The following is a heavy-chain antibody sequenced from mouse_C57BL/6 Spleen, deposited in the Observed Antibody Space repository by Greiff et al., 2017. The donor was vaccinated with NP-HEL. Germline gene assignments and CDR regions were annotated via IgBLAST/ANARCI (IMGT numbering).Heavy chain of an antibody. CDR3: ARDLDTTVVATDY. Sequence: EVQGVESGGGLVKPGGSLKLSCAASGFTFSSYAMSWVRQTPEKRLEWVATISDGGSYTYYPDNVKGRFTISRDNAKNNLYLQMSHLKSEDTAMYYCARDLDTTVVATDYWGQGTTLTVSS. CDR1: GFTFSSYA. D-gene: IGHD1-1*01. V-gene: IGHV5-4*01. J-gene: IGHJ2*01. CDR2: ISDGGSYT.